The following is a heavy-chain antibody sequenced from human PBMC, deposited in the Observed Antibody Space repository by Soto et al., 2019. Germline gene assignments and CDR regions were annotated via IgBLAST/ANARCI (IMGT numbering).Heavy chain of an antibody. CDR2: IDYSGST. D-gene: IGHD2-2*01. V-gene: IGHV4-59*01. CDR3: ARTNGDCSSTSCYPPLWYYFDY. Sequence: SETLSLTCTVSGGSISSYYWSWIRQPPGKGLEWIGYIDYSGSTNYNPSLKSRVTISVDTSKNQFSLKLSSVTAADTAVYYCARTNGDCSSTSCYPPLWYYFDYWGQGTLVTVSS. J-gene: IGHJ4*02. CDR1: GGSISSYY.